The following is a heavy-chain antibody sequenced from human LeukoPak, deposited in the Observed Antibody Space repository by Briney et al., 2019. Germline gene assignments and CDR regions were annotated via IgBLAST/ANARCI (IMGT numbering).Heavy chain of an antibody. CDR2: ISAYNGNT. J-gene: IGHJ3*02. V-gene: IGHV1-18*01. Sequence: WASVKVSCKASGYTFTSYGISWVRQAPGQGLEWMGWISAYNGNTNYAQKLQGRVTMTTDTSTSTAYMELRSLRSEDTAVYYCARGGQASPNDAFDIWGQGTMVTVSS. D-gene: IGHD2-21*01. CDR1: GYTFTSYG. CDR3: ARGGQASPNDAFDI.